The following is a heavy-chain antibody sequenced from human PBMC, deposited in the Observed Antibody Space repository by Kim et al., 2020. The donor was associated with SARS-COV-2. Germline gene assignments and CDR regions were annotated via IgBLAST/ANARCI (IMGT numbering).Heavy chain of an antibody. CDR1: GYTFTSYY. CDR2: INPSGGST. D-gene: IGHD2-2*01. V-gene: IGHV1-46*01. Sequence: ASVKVSCKASGYTFTSYYMHWVRQAPGQGLEWMGIINPSGGSTSYAQKFQGRVTMTRDTSTSTVYMELSSQRSEDTAVYYCARGIVVVPAANPINWFDPWGQGTLVTVSS. J-gene: IGHJ5*02. CDR3: ARGIVVVPAANPINWFDP.